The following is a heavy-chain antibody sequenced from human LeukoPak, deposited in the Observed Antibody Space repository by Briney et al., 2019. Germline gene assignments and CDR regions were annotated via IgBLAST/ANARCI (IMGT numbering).Heavy chain of an antibody. V-gene: IGHV4-34*01. Sequence: PSETLSLTCAVYGGSFSGYYWSWIRQPPGKGLEWIGEINHSGSTNYNPSLKSRVTISVDTSKNQFSLKLSSVTAADTAVYYCARRKSSSSGKAPPNNWFDPWGQGTLVTVSS. D-gene: IGHD6-6*01. CDR3: ARRKSSSSGKAPPNNWFDP. CDR2: INHSGST. CDR1: GGSFSGYY. J-gene: IGHJ5*02.